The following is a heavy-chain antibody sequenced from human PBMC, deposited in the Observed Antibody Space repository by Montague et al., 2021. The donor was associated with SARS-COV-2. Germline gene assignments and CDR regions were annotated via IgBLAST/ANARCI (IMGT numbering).Heavy chain of an antibody. Sequence: SETLSLTCEVSGASISSNNWWIWVRQSPGKGLEWIGETYHSGSTNYNPSLRGRVTISVDKSKSQFSLEVNSVSAADTAVYYGARLGVVPSPRTFDPWGQGTLVTVSS. CDR3: ARLGVVPSPRTFDP. CDR2: TYHSGST. CDR1: GASISSNNW. V-gene: IGHV4-4*02. D-gene: IGHD3-10*01. J-gene: IGHJ5*02.